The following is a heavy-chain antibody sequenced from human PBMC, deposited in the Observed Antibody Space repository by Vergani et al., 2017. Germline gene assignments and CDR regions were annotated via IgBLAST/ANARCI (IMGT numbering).Heavy chain of an antibody. CDR2: MDYRGST. CDR1: GDSVISTDYH. D-gene: IGHD2-15*01. V-gene: IGHV4-39*01. J-gene: IGHJ4*02. Sequence: QVQLQESGPGLVKPSETLSLTCTVSGDSVISTDYHLGWIRQPPGKGLEWIGSMDYRGSTSYNPSLESRISISFETPKNQFSLGLTSVTAADTAVYYCASKRGACRAAYCHSYDFWGPGTLVGVSS. CDR3: ASKRGACRAAYCHSYDF.